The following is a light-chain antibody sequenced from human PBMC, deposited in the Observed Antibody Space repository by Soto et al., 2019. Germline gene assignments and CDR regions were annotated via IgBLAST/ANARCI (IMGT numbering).Light chain of an antibody. CDR2: WAS. V-gene: IGKV4-1*01. Sequence: DIVMTQSPDSLAVSLGERATINCKSSQSVLYSSNNKNYLGWYQQKAGQPPRLLIYWASSRESGVPDRFSGSGSGTDFTLTISSLQAEDVAVYYCQQYYSTPGTFGQGTKVEIK. J-gene: IGKJ1*01. CDR3: QQYYSTPGT. CDR1: QSVLYSSNNKNY.